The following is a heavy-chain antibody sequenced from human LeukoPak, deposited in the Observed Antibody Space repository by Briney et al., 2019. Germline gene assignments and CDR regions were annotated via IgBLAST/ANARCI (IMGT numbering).Heavy chain of an antibody. Sequence: APVKASCKPSGYTFTDYYMHWVRQAPGHGLKWMGGVIPSSGGTTYAEKFQDRVAMTRDTSNYTVYMELTRLTSDDTAVYYCAPFNHDQNMFDQWGQGTLVTVSS. CDR2: VIPSSGGT. J-gene: IGHJ4*02. V-gene: IGHV1-2*02. CDR3: APFNHDQNMFDQ. CDR1: GYTFTDYY. D-gene: IGHD2/OR15-2a*01.